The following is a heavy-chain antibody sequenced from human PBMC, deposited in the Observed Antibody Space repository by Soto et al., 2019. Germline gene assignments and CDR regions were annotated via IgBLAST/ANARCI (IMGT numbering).Heavy chain of an antibody. CDR2: IYYSGST. Sequence: QLQLQESGPGLVKPSETLSLTCTVSGGSISSSSYYWGWIRQPPGKGLEWIGSIYYSGSTYYNPSLKSRVTISVDTSKNQFSLKLSSVTAADTAVYYCARLGVLRYFDPDDYWGQGTLVTVSS. CDR3: ARLGVLRYFDPDDY. V-gene: IGHV4-39*01. D-gene: IGHD3-9*01. J-gene: IGHJ4*02. CDR1: GGSISSSSYY.